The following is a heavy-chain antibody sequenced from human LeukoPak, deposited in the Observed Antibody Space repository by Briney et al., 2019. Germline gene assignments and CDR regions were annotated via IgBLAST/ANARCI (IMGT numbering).Heavy chain of an antibody. CDR2: ISAYNGDT. J-gene: IGHJ4*02. CDR3: ARDSSSSSWYYFDY. Sequence: ASVKVSCKAAGYTFVSHGISWVRLAPGQGLEWMGWISAYNGDTKYAQKFQARVTMTTDTSTSTAYMELRTLRSDDTAVYYCARDSSSSSWYYFDYWGQGTLVTVSS. V-gene: IGHV1-18*01. D-gene: IGHD6-13*01. CDR1: GYTFVSHG.